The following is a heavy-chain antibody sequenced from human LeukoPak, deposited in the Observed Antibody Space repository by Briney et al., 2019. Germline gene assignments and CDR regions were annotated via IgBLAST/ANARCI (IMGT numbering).Heavy chain of an antibody. J-gene: IGHJ3*02. V-gene: IGHV1-69*13. CDR3: ARGDYLNCSWDFYI. CDR2: IIPILGTA. CDR1: GGTFSSYA. D-gene: IGHD1-26*01. Sequence: SVKVSCKASGGTFSSYAISWVRQAPGQGLEWMGGIIPILGTANYAQKFQGRVTITADESTSPAYMELSSLRSEDTAVYYCARGDYLNCSWDFYIWGQGTMVTVSS.